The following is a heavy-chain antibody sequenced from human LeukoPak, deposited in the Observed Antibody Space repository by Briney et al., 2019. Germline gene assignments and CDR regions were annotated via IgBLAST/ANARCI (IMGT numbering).Heavy chain of an antibody. CDR3: ARGLTTVASLASY. CDR1: GFTFSDYY. CDR2: ISGSGSGA. J-gene: IGHJ4*02. Sequence: GGSLRLSCAASGFTFSDYYMNWIRQAPGKGLEWVSYISGSGSGANYADSVKGRFTISRDNAKNSLYLQMNSLGAEDTAMYYCARGLTTVASLASYWGQGTLVTVSS. D-gene: IGHD4-23*01. V-gene: IGHV3-11*03.